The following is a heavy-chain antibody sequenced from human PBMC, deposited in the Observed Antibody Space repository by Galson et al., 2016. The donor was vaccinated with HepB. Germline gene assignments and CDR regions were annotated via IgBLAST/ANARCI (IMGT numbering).Heavy chain of an antibody. D-gene: IGHD3-16*01. CDR2: VSGSGGTT. V-gene: IGHV3-23*01. CDR3: AKGTWGXFYRVDN. J-gene: IGHJ4*02. Sequence: RLSXAASXXXFSSYXXXWVXXAPGKGLEXXXAVSGSGGTTYYSDSVKGRFTISRDNSKNTLYLQMNSLRAEDXAVYYCAKGTWGXFYRVDNWGXGALVXXSS. CDR1: XXXFSSYX.